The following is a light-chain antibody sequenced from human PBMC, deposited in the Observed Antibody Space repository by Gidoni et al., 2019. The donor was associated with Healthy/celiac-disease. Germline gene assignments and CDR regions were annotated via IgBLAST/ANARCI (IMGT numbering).Light chain of an antibody. CDR3: SSYTSSSTLSG. CDR2: DVS. J-gene: IGLJ1*01. V-gene: IGLV2-14*03. Sequence: QSALTQPASVSGSPGQSITISCTGTSSDVGGYNSVSWYQQHPGKAPKLMIYDVSNRPSGVSNRFSGSKSGNTASLTISGLQAEDEADYYCSSYTSSSTLSGFGTGTKVTVL. CDR1: SSDVGGYNS.